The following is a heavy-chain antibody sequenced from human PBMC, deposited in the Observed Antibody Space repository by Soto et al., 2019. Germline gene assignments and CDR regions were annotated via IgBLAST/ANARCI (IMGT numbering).Heavy chain of an antibody. Sequence: GASVNVSCKAAGYTFTTYYMHWVRQAPGQGLEWMGVIDPTHGSTTYAQKFQGRVTMTSDTSTNTVYMELSSLKSEDTAVYYCARVPYDTTGYYAFWGQGTLVTVSS. CDR2: IDPTHGST. CDR3: ARVPYDTTGYYAF. V-gene: IGHV1-46*01. CDR1: GYTFTTYY. J-gene: IGHJ4*02. D-gene: IGHD3-22*01.